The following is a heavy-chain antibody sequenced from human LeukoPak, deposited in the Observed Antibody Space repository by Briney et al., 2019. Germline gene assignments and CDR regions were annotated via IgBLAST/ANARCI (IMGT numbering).Heavy chain of an antibody. J-gene: IGHJ4*02. CDR1: GGTFSSYA. CDR2: IIPIFGTA. D-gene: IGHD3-10*01. Sequence: SVKVSCKASGGTFSSYAISWVRQAPGQGLEWMGGIIPIFGTANYAQKFQGRVTITADKSTSTAYMERSSLRSETTAVYYWARVKGSTFDSWGQGTLVTVSS. V-gene: IGHV1-69*06. CDR3: ARVKGSTFDS.